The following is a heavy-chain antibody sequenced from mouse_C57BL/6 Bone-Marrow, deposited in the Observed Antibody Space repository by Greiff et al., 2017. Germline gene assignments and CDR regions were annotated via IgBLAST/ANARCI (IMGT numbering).Heavy chain of an antibody. D-gene: IGHD2-4*01. J-gene: IGHJ1*03. V-gene: IGHV1-64*01. Sequence: QVQLQQPGAELVKPGASVKLSCKASGYTFTSYWMHWVKQRPGQGLEWIGMIHPNSGSTNYNEKFKSKATLTVDKSSSTAYMQRSSLTSEDSAVYYCATYDYDPWYFDVWGTGTTVTVSS. CDR3: ATYDYDPWYFDV. CDR2: IHPNSGST. CDR1: GYTFTSYW.